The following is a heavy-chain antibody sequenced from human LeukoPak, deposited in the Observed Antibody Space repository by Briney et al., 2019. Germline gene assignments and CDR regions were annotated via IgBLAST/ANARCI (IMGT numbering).Heavy chain of an antibody. D-gene: IGHD3-10*01. Sequence: ASVKVSCKASGYIFTGYYMHWVRQAPGQGLEWMGWINPNSGDTNYQGRVTMTRDTSISTAYMELSSLRSEDTAVYYCARVMYYYGSGSYSILRYWGQGTLVTVSS. CDR1: GYIFTGYY. CDR3: ARVMYYYGSGSYSILRY. CDR2: INPNSGDT. V-gene: IGHV1-2*02. J-gene: IGHJ4*02.